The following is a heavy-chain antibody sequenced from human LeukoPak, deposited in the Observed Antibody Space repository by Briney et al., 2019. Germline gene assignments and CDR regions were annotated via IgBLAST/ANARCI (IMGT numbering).Heavy chain of an antibody. Sequence: SETLSLTCAAYGGSFSGYYWSWIRQPPGKGLEWIGEINHSGSTNYNPSLKSRVTISVDTSKNQFSLKLSSVTAADTAVYYCARDGDSSGYYYFDYWGQGTLVTVSS. D-gene: IGHD3-22*01. CDR2: INHSGST. J-gene: IGHJ4*02. CDR3: ARDGDSSGYYYFDY. CDR1: GGSFSGYY. V-gene: IGHV4-34*01.